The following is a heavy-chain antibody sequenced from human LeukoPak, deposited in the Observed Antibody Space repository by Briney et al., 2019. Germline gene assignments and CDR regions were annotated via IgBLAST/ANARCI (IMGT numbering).Heavy chain of an antibody. CDR2: INHSGST. V-gene: IGHV4-34*01. CDR1: GGSFSGYY. J-gene: IGHJ4*02. CDR3: ARGGRRYYGSGSSPDY. D-gene: IGHD3-10*01. Sequence: SPTLSLTCAVHGGSFSGYYWSWIRQPPGNRLEWIGEINHSGSTNYNPSLKSRVTISVDTSKNQFSLKLSSVTAADTAVYYCARGGRRYYGSGSSPDYWGQGTLVTVSS.